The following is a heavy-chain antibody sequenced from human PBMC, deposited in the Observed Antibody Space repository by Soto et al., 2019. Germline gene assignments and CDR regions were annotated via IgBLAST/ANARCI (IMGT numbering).Heavy chain of an antibody. J-gene: IGHJ4*02. CDR1: GFTFSSYG. V-gene: IGHV3-30*18. CDR2: ISYDGSNK. Sequence: QVQLVESGGGVVQPGRSLRLSCAASGFTFSSYGMHWVRQAPSKGLEWVAVISYDGSNKYYADSVKGRFTISRDNSKNTLYLQMNSLRAEDTAVYYCAKTIYGDYVKLTKNTLGYWGQGTLVTVSS. D-gene: IGHD4-17*01. CDR3: AKTIYGDYVKLTKNTLGY.